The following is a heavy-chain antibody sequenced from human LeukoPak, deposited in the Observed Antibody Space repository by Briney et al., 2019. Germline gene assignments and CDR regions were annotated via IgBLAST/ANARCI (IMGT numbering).Heavy chain of an antibody. CDR1: GYSFTSYW. V-gene: IGHV5-51*01. J-gene: IGHJ6*02. CDR2: IYPGDSDT. Sequence: GESLKISCKGSGYSFTSYWIGWVRQMPGKGLEWMGIIYPGDSDTRYSPSFQGQVTISADKSISTAYLQWSSLKASDTAMYYCARHHSSSWSYYYYGMDVWGQGTTVTVSS. D-gene: IGHD6-13*01. CDR3: ARHHSSSWSYYYYGMDV.